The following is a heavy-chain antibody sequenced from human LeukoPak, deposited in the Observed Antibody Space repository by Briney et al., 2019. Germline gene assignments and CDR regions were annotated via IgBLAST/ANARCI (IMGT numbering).Heavy chain of an antibody. Sequence: GGSLRLSCAASGFTFSNAWMSWVRQAPGKGLEWVSAISGSGGSTYYADSVKGRFTISRDNSKNTLYLQMNSPRAEDTAVYYCAKAGHVLLWFGESLFGAFDIWGQGTMVTVSS. CDR2: ISGSGGST. CDR1: GFTFSNAW. D-gene: IGHD3-10*01. V-gene: IGHV3-23*01. J-gene: IGHJ3*02. CDR3: AKAGHVLLWFGESLFGAFDI.